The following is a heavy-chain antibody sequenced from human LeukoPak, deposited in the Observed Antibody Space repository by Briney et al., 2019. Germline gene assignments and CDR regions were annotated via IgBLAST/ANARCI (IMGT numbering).Heavy chain of an antibody. CDR2: ISSSGSTI. V-gene: IGHV3-48*03. CDR1: GFTFSSYE. Sequence: GGSLRLSCAASGFTFSSYEMNWVRQAPGKGLEWVSYISSSGSTIYYADTVKGRFTISRDNAKNSLYLQMNSLRAEDTAVYYCARGFTMVRGVRNHFDYWGQGTLVTVSS. J-gene: IGHJ4*02. CDR3: ARGFTMVRGVRNHFDY. D-gene: IGHD3-10*01.